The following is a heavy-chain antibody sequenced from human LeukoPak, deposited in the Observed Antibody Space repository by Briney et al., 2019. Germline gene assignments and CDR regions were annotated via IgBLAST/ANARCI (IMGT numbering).Heavy chain of an antibody. D-gene: IGHD3-3*01. V-gene: IGHV4-59*01. CDR2: LYYTGSS. Sequence: SETLSLTCTVSGGSINSYYWSWIRQPPGKGLEWIAYLYYTGSSNYNPSLKSRVTISLDTSKNQFSLRLSSVTAADTAVYYCARGHPYSFWSGYHSWFDPWGQGTLVTVSS. J-gene: IGHJ5*02. CDR3: ARGHPYSFWSGYHSWFDP. CDR1: GGSINSYY.